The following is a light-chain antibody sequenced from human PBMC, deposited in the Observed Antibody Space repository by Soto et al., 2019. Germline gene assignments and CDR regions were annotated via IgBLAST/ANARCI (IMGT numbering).Light chain of an antibody. CDR2: SAS. V-gene: IGKV1-6*01. Sequence: IQMTQSPSSLSASVGDRVTITCRASQSVRDDVGWYQQKPGKAPKLLIYSASTVQSGLPSRFSGSGSGTDFTLTISGLQPEDLAYYYRRQESNSPRTFGGGTKVEIK. J-gene: IGKJ4*01. CDR3: RQESNSPRT. CDR1: QSVRDD.